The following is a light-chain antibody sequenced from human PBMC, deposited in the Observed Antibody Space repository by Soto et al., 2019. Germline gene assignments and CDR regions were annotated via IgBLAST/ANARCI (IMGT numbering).Light chain of an antibody. V-gene: IGLV2-14*03. Sequence: QSALTQPASVSGSPGRSVTISCTGSSSDVGDFNYVSWYQRHPGRAPKLIIYDVTNRPSGVSYRFSASKSGRTASLTISGLQAEDEADYYCSSYSSSTTHVLFGGGTQLTVL. CDR2: DVT. CDR1: SSDVGDFNY. J-gene: IGLJ2*01. CDR3: SSYSSSTTHVL.